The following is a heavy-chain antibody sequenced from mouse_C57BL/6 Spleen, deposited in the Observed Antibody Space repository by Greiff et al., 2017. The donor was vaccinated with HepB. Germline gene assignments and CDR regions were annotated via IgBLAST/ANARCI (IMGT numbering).Heavy chain of an antibody. CDR2: FYPGSGSI. V-gene: IGHV1-62-2*01. CDR3: ARHGEDGYFLYYFDY. CDR1: GYTFTEYT. D-gene: IGHD2-3*01. J-gene: IGHJ2*01. Sequence: VQGVESGAELVKPGASVKLSCKASGYTFTEYTIHWVKQRSGQGLEWIGWFYPGSGSIKYNEKFKDKATLTADKSSSTVYMELSRLTSEDSAVYFCARHGEDGYFLYYFDYWGQGTTLTVSS.